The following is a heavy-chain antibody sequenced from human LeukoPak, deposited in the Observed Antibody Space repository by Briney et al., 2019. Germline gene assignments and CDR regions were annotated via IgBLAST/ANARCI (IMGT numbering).Heavy chain of an antibody. V-gene: IGHV3-30-3*01. J-gene: IGHJ5*02. CDR1: GFTFSSYA. CDR2: ISYDGSNK. CDR3: ARNLWAGIAAADWFDP. Sequence: GGSLRLSCAASGFTFSSYAMHWVRQAPGKGLEWVAVISYDGSNKYYADSVKGRFTISRDNSKNTLYLQMNSLRAEDTAVYYCARNLWAGIAAADWFDPWGQGTLVTVSS. D-gene: IGHD6-13*01.